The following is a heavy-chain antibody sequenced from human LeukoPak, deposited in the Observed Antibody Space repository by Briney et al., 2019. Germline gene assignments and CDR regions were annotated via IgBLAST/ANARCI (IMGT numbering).Heavy chain of an antibody. CDR1: GYTFTGYY. CDR3: ATTRIVVVTAGEPFDY. D-gene: IGHD2-21*02. J-gene: IGHJ4*02. Sequence: ASVKVSCKASGYTFTGYYMHWVRQAPGQGLEWMGWINPNSGGTNYAQKFQGRVTMTRDTSISTAYMELSRLRSDDTAVYYCATTRIVVVTAGEPFDYWGQGTLVTVS. V-gene: IGHV1-2*02. CDR2: INPNSGGT.